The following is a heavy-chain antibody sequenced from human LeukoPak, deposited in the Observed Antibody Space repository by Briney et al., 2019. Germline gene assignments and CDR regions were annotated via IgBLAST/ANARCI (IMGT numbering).Heavy chain of an antibody. J-gene: IGHJ4*02. CDR2: ISYDGSNK. CDR3: AKGYYFDSRGYYQHFDY. CDR1: GFTFSSYG. Sequence: GRSLRLSCAASGFTFSSYGMHWVRQAPGKGLEWVAVISYDGSNKYYADSVKGRFTISRDNSKNTLYLQMNSLRAEDTAVYFCAKGYYFDSRGYYQHFDYWGQGTLVTVSS. V-gene: IGHV3-30*18. D-gene: IGHD3-22*01.